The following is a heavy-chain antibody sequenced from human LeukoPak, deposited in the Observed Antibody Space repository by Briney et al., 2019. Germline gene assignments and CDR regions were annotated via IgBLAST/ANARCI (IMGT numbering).Heavy chain of an antibody. CDR2: MYYSGCT. CDR1: GGSITSYY. D-gene: IGHD3-22*01. J-gene: IGHJ3*02. CDR3: ARVISYSYYDSSADPGAFDI. V-gene: IGHV4-59*01. Sequence: SETLSLTCTVSGGSITSYYWSWIRQPPGKGLEWIGYMYYSGCTNYNPSLKSRVTMSVDTSKNQFSLKLSSVTAADTAVYYCARVISYSYYDSSADPGAFDIWGQGTMVTVSS.